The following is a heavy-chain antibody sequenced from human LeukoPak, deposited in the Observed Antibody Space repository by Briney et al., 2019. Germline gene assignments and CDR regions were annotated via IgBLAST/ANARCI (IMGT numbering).Heavy chain of an antibody. CDR3: ARDDYYDSSGYKQYYFDY. V-gene: IGHV3-33*01. CDR2: IWYDGSNK. J-gene: IGHJ4*02. Sequence: PGRSLRLSCAASGFTFSSYGMHWVRQAPGKGLEWVAVIWYDGSNKYHADSVKGRFTISRDNSKNTLYLQMNSLRAEDTAVYYCARDDYYDSSGYKQYYFDYWGQGTLVTVSS. CDR1: GFTFSSYG. D-gene: IGHD3-22*01.